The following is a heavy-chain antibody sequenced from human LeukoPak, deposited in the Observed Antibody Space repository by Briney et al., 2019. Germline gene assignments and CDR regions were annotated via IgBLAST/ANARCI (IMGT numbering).Heavy chain of an antibody. J-gene: IGHJ5*02. CDR2: ISWNSVTI. Sequence: PGGSLRLSCAASGFTFDDYAMHWVRQAPGKGLEWVSGISWNSVTIDYADSVKGRFTISRDNAKNSLYLQMNSLRAEDTAVYYCARESYYYGSGAYDPWGQGTLVTVSS. CDR1: GFTFDDYA. V-gene: IGHV3-9*01. CDR3: ARESYYYGSGAYDP. D-gene: IGHD3-10*01.